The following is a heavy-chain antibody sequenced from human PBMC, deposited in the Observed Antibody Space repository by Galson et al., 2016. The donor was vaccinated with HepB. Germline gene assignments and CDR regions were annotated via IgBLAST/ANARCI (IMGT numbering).Heavy chain of an antibody. CDR3: ATVLRYLDYWGMDV. J-gene: IGHJ6*02. CDR1: GYSFTSYW. CDR2: INPADSHV. D-gene: IGHD3-9*01. V-gene: IGHV5-51*03. Sequence: QSGAEVKKPGESLKISCKTSGYSFTSYWIGWVRQMPGKGLEWMGIINPADSHVTYSPSLEGQVTISIDKSISAAYLQWGSLRASDTAIYYCATVLRYLDYWGMDVWGQGTTVTVSS.